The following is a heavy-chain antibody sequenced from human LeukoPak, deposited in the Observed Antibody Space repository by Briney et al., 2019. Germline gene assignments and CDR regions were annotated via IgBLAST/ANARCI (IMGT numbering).Heavy chain of an antibody. D-gene: IGHD3-22*01. CDR2: IDWDDDK. Sequence: QTLSLTCTVSNGSISSGTYYWSWIRQPAGEGLEWLARIDWDDDKYYSTSLKTRLTISKDTSKNQVVLTMTNMDPVDTATYYCARTYYYDSSGYLPPDYWGQGTLVTVSS. CDR1: NGSISSGTYY. J-gene: IGHJ4*02. CDR3: ARTYYYDSSGYLPPDY. V-gene: IGHV2-70*11.